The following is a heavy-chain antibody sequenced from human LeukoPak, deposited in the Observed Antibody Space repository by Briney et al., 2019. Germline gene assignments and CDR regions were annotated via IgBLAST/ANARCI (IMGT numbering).Heavy chain of an antibody. D-gene: IGHD3-3*01. CDR1: GGTFSSYA. J-gene: IGHJ5*02. Sequence: GASVKVSCKASGGTFSSYAISWVRQAPGQGLEWMGGIIPIFGTANYAQKFQGRVTITADESTSTAYMELSSLRSEDTAVYYCARVTNTYYDFWSGYYVVRGSWFDPWGQGTLVTVSS. CDR3: ARVTNTYYDFWSGYYVVRGSWFDP. CDR2: IIPIFGTA. V-gene: IGHV1-69*13.